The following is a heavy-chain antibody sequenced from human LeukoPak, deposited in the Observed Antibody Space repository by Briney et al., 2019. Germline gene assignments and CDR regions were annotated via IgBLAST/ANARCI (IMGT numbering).Heavy chain of an antibody. CDR3: AKEISYDILTGLDY. V-gene: IGHV3-21*01. J-gene: IGHJ4*02. D-gene: IGHD3-9*01. CDR1: GFTFSSYS. Sequence: GGSLRLSCAASGFTFSSYSMNWVRQAPGKGLEWVSSISSSSSYIYYADSVKGRFTISRDNSKNTLYLQMNSLRAEDTAVYYCAKEISYDILTGLDYWGQGTLVTVSS. CDR2: ISSSSSYI.